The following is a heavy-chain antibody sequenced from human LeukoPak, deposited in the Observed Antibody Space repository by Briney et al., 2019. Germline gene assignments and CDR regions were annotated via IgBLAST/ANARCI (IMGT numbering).Heavy chain of an antibody. Sequence: GGSLRLSCAASGFTFDDYGMSWVRQAPGKGLEWVSGINWNGGSTGYADSVKGRFTISRDNAKNSLYLQMNSLRAEDTALYYCARVYSSGWYKSFDYWGQGTLVTVSS. J-gene: IGHJ4*02. CDR2: INWNGGST. V-gene: IGHV3-20*04. D-gene: IGHD6-19*01. CDR1: GFTFDDYG. CDR3: ARVYSSGWYKSFDY.